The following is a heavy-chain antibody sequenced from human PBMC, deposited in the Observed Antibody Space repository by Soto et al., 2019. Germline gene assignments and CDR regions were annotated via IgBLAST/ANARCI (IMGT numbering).Heavy chain of an antibody. J-gene: IGHJ6*02. Sequence: ASVKVSCKASGYTFTGYYMHWVRQAPGQGLEWMGWINPNSGGTNYARKFQGRVTMTRDTSISTAYMELSRLRSDDTAVYYCARDDLYYDFWSGPPEDGMDVWGQGTTVTVSS. CDR1: GYTFTGYY. CDR3: ARDDLYYDFWSGPPEDGMDV. V-gene: IGHV1-2*02. D-gene: IGHD3-3*01. CDR2: INPNSGGT.